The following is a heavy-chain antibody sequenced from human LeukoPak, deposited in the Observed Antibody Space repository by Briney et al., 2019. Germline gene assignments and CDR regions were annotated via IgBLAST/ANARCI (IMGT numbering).Heavy chain of an antibody. J-gene: IGHJ5*02. V-gene: IGHV4-34*01. CDR2: IYYSGST. Sequence: SETLSLTCAVYGGSFSGYYWSWIRQPPGKGLEWIGSIYYSGSTYYNPSLKSRVTISVDTSKNQFSLKLSSVTAADTAVYYCARGPVVVVITTLGNWFDPWGQGTLVTVSS. CDR3: ARGPVVVVITTLGNWFDP. CDR1: GGSFSGYY. D-gene: IGHD3-22*01.